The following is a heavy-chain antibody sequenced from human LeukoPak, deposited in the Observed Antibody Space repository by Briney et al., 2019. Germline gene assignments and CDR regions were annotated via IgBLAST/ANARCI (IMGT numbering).Heavy chain of an antibody. CDR2: IYPGDSDT. V-gene: IGHV5-51*01. J-gene: IGHJ6*04. CDR1: GYGFTSYW. CDR3: ARFRDYDILTGYDYYGMDV. Sequence: GASLKISCKGSGYGFTSYWIGWVRQMPGKGLEWMGIIYPGDSDTRYSPSFQGQVTISADKSISTAYLQWSSLKASDTAMYYCARFRDYDILTGYDYYGMDVWGKGTTVTVSS. D-gene: IGHD3-9*01.